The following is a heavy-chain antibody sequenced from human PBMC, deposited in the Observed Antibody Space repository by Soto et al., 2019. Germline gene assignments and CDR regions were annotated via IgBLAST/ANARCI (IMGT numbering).Heavy chain of an antibody. J-gene: IGHJ4*02. V-gene: IGHV3-21*01. CDR3: ARDFAIRFGELLSIHYYFDY. Sequence: EVQLVESGGGLVKPGGSLRLSCAASGFTFSSYSMNWVRQAPGKGLEWVSSISSSSSYIYYADSVKGRFTISRDNAKNSLYLQMNSLRAEDTAVYYCARDFAIRFGELLSIHYYFDYWGQGTLVTVSS. D-gene: IGHD3-10*01. CDR1: GFTFSSYS. CDR2: ISSSSSYI.